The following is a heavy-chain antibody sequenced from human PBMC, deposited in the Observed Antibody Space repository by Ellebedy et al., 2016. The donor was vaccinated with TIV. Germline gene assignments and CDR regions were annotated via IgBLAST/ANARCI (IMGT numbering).Heavy chain of an antibody. Sequence: SETLSLXCTVSGGSISSYYWSWIRQPPGKGLERIGYIYYSGSTNYNPSLKSRVTISVDTSKNQFSLKLSSVTAADTAVYYCARDQHSSGWYDQDAFDIWGQGTMVTVSS. CDR2: IYYSGST. D-gene: IGHD6-19*01. J-gene: IGHJ3*02. CDR3: ARDQHSSGWYDQDAFDI. V-gene: IGHV4-59*01. CDR1: GGSISSYY.